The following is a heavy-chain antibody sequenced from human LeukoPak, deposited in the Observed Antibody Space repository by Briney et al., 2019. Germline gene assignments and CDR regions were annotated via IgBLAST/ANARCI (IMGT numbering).Heavy chain of an antibody. J-gene: IGHJ5*02. CDR1: GFTFSRNA. D-gene: IGHD2-15*01. V-gene: IGHV3-30-3*01. CDR3: ARDLEDCSGGSCYSWFDP. Sequence: GGSLRLSCAASGFTFSRNAMHWVRQAPGKGLEWVAVISYDGSNKYYADSVKGRFTISRDNSKNTLYLQMNSLRAEDTAVYYCARDLEDCSGGSCYSWFDPWGQGTLVTVSS. CDR2: ISYDGSNK.